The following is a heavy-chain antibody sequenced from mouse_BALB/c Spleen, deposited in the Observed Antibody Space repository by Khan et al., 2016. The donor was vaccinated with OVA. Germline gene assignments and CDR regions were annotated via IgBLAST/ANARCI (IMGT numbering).Heavy chain of an antibody. CDR1: GYTFTDYG. V-gene: IGHV9-3-1*01. CDR2: INTYTGEP. CDR3: ARSQGNYLFTY. Sequence: QIQLVQSGPELKKPGETVKISCKASGYTFTDYGMNWVKQAPGKGLKWMGWINTYTGEPTSADDFKGRFAFSLETSASTASLQIINLKNEDTATYICARSQGNYLFTYWSQGTLVTVSA. D-gene: IGHD2-1*01. J-gene: IGHJ3*01.